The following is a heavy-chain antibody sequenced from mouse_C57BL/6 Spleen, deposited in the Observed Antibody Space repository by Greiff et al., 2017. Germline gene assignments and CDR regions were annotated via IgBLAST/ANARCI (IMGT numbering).Heavy chain of an antibody. Sequence: VQLQQPGAELVRPGTSVKLSCKASGYTFTSYWMHWVKQRPGQGLEWIGVIDPSDSYTNYNQKFKGKATLTVDTSSSTAYMQLSSLTSEDSAVYYCASLYYGNSAWFAYWGKGTLVTVSA. J-gene: IGHJ3*01. CDR1: GYTFTSYW. CDR3: ASLYYGNSAWFAY. D-gene: IGHD2-1*01. V-gene: IGHV1-59*01. CDR2: IDPSDSYT.